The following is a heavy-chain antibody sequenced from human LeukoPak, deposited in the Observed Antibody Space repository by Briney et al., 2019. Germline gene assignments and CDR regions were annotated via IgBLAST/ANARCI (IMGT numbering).Heavy chain of an antibody. CDR1: GFAFSSYN. V-gene: IGHV3-21*03. CDR3: ARVCGFCSGSTAFDI. Sequence: GGSLRLSCAASGFAFSSYNMNWVRQAPGKGVERVSIISSSSTYMYYADSVKGGFTIYRDKVKNSLYMQMNRLRDEDTAMYFCARVCGFCSGSTAFDIWGQGTMVTVSS. D-gene: IGHD2-15*01. J-gene: IGHJ3*02. CDR2: ISSSSTYM.